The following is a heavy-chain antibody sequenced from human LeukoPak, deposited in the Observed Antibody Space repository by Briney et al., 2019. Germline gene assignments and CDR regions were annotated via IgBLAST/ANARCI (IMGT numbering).Heavy chain of an antibody. CDR2: INPSGGST. CDR3: ARRRAAAAAPAHDAFDI. J-gene: IGHJ3*02. Sequence: ASVKVSCKASGYTFTGYYMHWVRQAPGQGLEWMGWINPSGGSTSYAQKFQGRVTMTRDTSTSTVYMELSSLRSEDTAVYYCARRRAAAAAPAHDAFDIWGQGTMVTVSS. D-gene: IGHD6-13*01. CDR1: GYTFTGYY. V-gene: IGHV1-46*03.